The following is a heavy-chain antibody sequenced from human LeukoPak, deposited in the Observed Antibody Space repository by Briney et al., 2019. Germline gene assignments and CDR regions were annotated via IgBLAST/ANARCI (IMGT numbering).Heavy chain of an antibody. D-gene: IGHD3-22*01. J-gene: IGHJ3*02. V-gene: IGHV4-59*01. CDR3: ARGPYDSSGHRSGFDI. CDR1: GGSISSNY. CDR2: IYYSGTT. Sequence: PSETLSLTCTVPGGSISSNYWSWIRQPPGKGLEWIGYIYYSGTTNYNPSLESRLTISVDTSKNQFSLILSSVTAADTAVYCCARGPYDSSGHRSGFDIWGQGTMVTVSS.